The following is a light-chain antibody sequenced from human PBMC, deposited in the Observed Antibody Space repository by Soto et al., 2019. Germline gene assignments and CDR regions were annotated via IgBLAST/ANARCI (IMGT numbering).Light chain of an antibody. CDR1: SGHSSYA. CDR2: LNSDGSH. CDR3: QTWGTGMQV. V-gene: IGLV4-69*01. J-gene: IGLJ2*01. Sequence: QLVLTQSPSASASLGASVKLTCTLRSGHSSYAIAWHQQQPEKGPRYLMKLNSDGSHSKGDGIPDRFSGSSSGAERDLTIASHQAEDEADYSCQTWGTGMQVFGGGTKLTVL.